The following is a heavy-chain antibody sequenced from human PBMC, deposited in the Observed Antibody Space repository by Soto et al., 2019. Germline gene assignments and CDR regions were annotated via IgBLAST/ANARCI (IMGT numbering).Heavy chain of an antibody. Sequence: EVQLVESGGGLVQPGGSLRLSCAASGFTFSDHYMDWVRQAPGKGLEWVGRTRNKANSYTTEYAASVKGRFTISRDDSKNSLYLQRNRLKTGDTAVYYCSKVVVGAATPFDYWGQGTLVTVSS. D-gene: IGHD3-22*01. CDR2: TRNKANSYTT. CDR3: SKVVVGAATPFDY. V-gene: IGHV3-72*01. CDR1: GFTFSDHY. J-gene: IGHJ4*02.